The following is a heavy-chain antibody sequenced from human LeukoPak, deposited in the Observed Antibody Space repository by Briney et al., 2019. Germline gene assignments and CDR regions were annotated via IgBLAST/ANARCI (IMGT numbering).Heavy chain of an antibody. Sequence: GGSLRLSCAASGFTFSSYSMNWVRQAPGKGLEWVSSITSSSYIYYADSVKGRFTISRDNAKSSLYLQMNSLRAEDTAVYYCARDLVLYGDYWGQGTLVTVSS. CDR2: ITSSSYI. J-gene: IGHJ4*02. CDR3: ARDLVLYGDY. D-gene: IGHD4-17*01. CDR1: GFTFSSYS. V-gene: IGHV3-21*01.